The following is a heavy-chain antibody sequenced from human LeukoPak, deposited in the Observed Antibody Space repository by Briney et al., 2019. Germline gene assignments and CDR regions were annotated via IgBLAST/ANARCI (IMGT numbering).Heavy chain of an antibody. CDR1: GFTFSSYW. CDR2: IKQDGSEK. J-gene: IGHJ4*02. D-gene: IGHD3-10*01. V-gene: IGHV3-7*01. CDR3: ARELLSMVRGVIRTYYFDY. Sequence: PGGSLRLSCAASGFTFSSYWMSWVRQAPGKGLEWVANIKQDGSEKYYVDSVKGRFTISRDNAKNSLYLQMNSLRAEDTAVYYCARELLSMVRGVIRTYYFDYWCQGTLVTVSS.